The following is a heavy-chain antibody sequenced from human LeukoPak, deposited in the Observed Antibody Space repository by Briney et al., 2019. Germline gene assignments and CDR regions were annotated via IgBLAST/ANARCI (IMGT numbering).Heavy chain of an antibody. CDR2: IKQDGSAK. Sequence: GGSLRLSCAASGFTFSRYWMSWVRQAPGKGLEWVANIKQDGSAKYYVDSVKGRFTISRDNAKNSLYLQMNSLRAEDAAVYHCARDGPDSSSSDFDYWGQGTLVTVSS. CDR3: ARDGPDSSSSDFDY. V-gene: IGHV3-7*01. J-gene: IGHJ4*02. D-gene: IGHD6-6*01. CDR1: GFTFSRYW.